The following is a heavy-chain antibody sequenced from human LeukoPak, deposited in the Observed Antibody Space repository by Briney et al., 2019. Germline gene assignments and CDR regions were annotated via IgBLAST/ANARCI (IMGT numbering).Heavy chain of an antibody. CDR3: ASSKDFYFDY. J-gene: IGHJ4*02. CDR1: GFTFNSYW. Sequence: GGSLRLSCAASGFTFNSYWMSWVRQAPGKWPERVANIKQGGSEKYYVDSVKGRFTISSDNAKKSLYLQINSLRAEDTAVYYCASSKDFYFDYWGQGTLVTVSS. V-gene: IGHV3-7*03. CDR2: IKQGGSEK.